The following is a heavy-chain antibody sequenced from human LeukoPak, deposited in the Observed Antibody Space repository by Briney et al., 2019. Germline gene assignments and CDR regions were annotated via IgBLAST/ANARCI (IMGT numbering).Heavy chain of an antibody. D-gene: IGHD3-9*01. Sequence: SETLSLTCAVYGGSFSGYYWSWIRQPPGKGLEWIGEINHSGSTNYNPSLKSRVTISVDTSKNQFSLKLSSVTAADTAVYYCARGHLPGYFDWLSHPPHFDYWGQGTLVTVSS. CDR1: GGSFSGYY. CDR3: ARGHLPGYFDWLSHPPHFDY. CDR2: INHSGST. J-gene: IGHJ4*02. V-gene: IGHV4-34*01.